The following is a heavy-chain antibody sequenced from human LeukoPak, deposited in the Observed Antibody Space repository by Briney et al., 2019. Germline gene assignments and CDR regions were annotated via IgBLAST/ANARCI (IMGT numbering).Heavy chain of an antibody. CDR1: GFTFSSYW. J-gene: IGHJ3*02. V-gene: IGHV3-7*03. CDR3: AKDAYYYDSSADMVAYAFDI. CDR2: IKQDGSEK. D-gene: IGHD3-22*01. Sequence: GGSLRLSCAASGFTFSSYWMSWVRQAPGKGLEWVANIKQDGSEKYYVDSVKGRFTISRDNAKNSLYLQMNSLRAEDTAVYYCAKDAYYYDSSADMVAYAFDIWGQGTMVTVSS.